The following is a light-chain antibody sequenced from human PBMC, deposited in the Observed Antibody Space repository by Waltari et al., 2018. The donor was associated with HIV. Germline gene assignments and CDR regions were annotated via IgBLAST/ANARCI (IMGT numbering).Light chain of an antibody. Sequence: ETVMTQSPDSLSVSPGETVILSCRASQIVSDDLAWYQQKPGRAPRLLIYEASTRNTGVPVKLRGTGSGTEFTLTISSLQSEDLGVYFCQQYMSWPRTFGQGTRVELK. V-gene: IGKV3-15*01. CDR3: QQYMSWPRT. J-gene: IGKJ1*01. CDR2: EAS. CDR1: QIVSDD.